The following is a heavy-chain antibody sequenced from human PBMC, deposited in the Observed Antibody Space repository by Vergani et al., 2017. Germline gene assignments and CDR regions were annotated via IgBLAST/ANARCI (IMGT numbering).Heavy chain of an antibody. V-gene: IGHV1-8*01. CDR1: GYTFTSYD. CDR3: ARDEWYYYDSSGYTDAFDI. D-gene: IGHD3-22*01. CDR2: MNPNSGNT. Sequence: QVQLVQSGAEVKKPGASVKVSCKASGYTFTSYDINWVRQATGQGLEWMGWMNPNSGNTGYAQKFQGRVTMTRNTSISTAYMELSSLRSEDTAVYYCARDEWYYYDSSGYTDAFDIWGQGTMVTVSS. J-gene: IGHJ3*02.